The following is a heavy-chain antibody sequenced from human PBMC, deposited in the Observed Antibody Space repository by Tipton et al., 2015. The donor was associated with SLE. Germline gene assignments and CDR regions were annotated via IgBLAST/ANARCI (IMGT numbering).Heavy chain of an antibody. Sequence: LRLSCAASGFTFSGYNWNWIRQPPGKGLEWIGEINHSGSTHYNPSLKSRVTISADTSKNQFSLKLSSLTAADTAIYYCSRGDLYSDYIWGTLRGAFDIWGQGAMVTVSS. D-gene: IGHD3-16*01. CDR1: GFTFSGYN. J-gene: IGHJ3*02. V-gene: IGHV4-34*01. CDR2: INHSGST. CDR3: SRGDLYSDYIWGTLRGAFDI.